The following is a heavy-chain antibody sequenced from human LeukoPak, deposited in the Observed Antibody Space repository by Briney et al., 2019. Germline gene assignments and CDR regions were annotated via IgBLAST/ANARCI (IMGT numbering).Heavy chain of an antibody. CDR2: IYSGGST. CDR1: GFTVSSNY. Sequence: GGSLRLSCAASGFTVSSNYMSWVRQAPGKGLEWVSVIYSGGSTYYADSVKGGFTISRDNSKNPLYLQMNTLRAEDTAVYYCAKEGDSSGHCGDFDFWGQGTMVTVSS. V-gene: IGHV3-53*01. CDR3: AKEGDSSGHCGDFDF. D-gene: IGHD3-22*01. J-gene: IGHJ3*01.